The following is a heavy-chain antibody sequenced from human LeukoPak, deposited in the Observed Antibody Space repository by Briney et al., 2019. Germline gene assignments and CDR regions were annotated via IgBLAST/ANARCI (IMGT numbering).Heavy chain of an antibody. D-gene: IGHD4-17*01. J-gene: IGHJ6*02. Sequence: SVKVSCKTSGSTFIRDTTSWVRQAPGQGLEWMGRISPILGLRNFAQKFQGRVTITADKSTSTAYMELSSLRSEDTAVYYCAREFEGYDDYSDSYYGMDVWGQGTTVTVSS. CDR1: GSTFIRDT. CDR3: AREFEGYDDYSDSYYGMDV. CDR2: ISPILGLR. V-gene: IGHV1-69*04.